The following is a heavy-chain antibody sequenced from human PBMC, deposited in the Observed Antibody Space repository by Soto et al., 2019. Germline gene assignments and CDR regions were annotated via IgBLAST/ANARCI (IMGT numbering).Heavy chain of an antibody. CDR1: GFTFSSYS. D-gene: IGHD6-13*01. V-gene: IGHV3-48*01. CDR2: ISSSGRTI. Sequence: PGGSLRLSCAASGFTFSSYSMNWVRQAPGKGLEWVSYISSSGRTIYYADSVKGRFTISRDNAKNSLYLQMNSLRAEDTAVYYCARGRGAAADYFDFWGQGTLVTVSS. CDR3: ARGRGAAADYFDF. J-gene: IGHJ4*02.